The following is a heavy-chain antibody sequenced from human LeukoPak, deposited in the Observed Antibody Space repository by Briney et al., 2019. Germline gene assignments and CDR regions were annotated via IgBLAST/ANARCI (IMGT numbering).Heavy chain of an antibody. CDR1: GFTFDDYG. J-gene: IGHJ5*02. CDR3: ARDTYCSGGSCYLNNWFDP. D-gene: IGHD2-15*01. V-gene: IGHV3-74*01. CDR2: INSDGSST. Sequence: PGGSLRLSCAASGFTFDDYGMSWVRQAPGKGLVWVSRINSDGSSTSYADSVKGRFTISRDNAKNTLYLQMNSLRAEDTAVYYCARDTYCSGGSCYLNNWFDPWGQGTLVTVSS.